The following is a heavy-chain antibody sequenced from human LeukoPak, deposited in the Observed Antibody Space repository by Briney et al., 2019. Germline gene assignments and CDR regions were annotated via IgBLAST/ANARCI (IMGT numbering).Heavy chain of an antibody. Sequence: ASVKVSCKASGYTFTGYYMHWVRQAPGQGLEWMGWINPNSGGTNYAQKFQGRVTMTRDTSISTAYMELSRLRSDDTAVYYCARGRSVRGGGANYWGQGTLVTVSS. D-gene: IGHD3-10*01. CDR1: GYTFTGYY. V-gene: IGHV1-2*02. CDR2: INPNSGGT. CDR3: ARGRSVRGGGANY. J-gene: IGHJ4*02.